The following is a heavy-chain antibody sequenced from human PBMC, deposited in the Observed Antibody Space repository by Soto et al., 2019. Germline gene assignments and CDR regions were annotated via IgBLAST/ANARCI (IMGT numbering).Heavy chain of an antibody. CDR1: GYPFTSYG. CDR3: ARDRLIAVTGLLHY. CDR2: ISAYNGKT. J-gene: IGHJ4*02. Sequence: QVQLVQSGAEVKKPGASVKVSCKTSGYPFTSYGINWVRQAPGQGPEWMGWISAYNGKTSYTQKFQGRVTMTTDTYTRTAYMELRSLSSHAPAVYYCARDRLIAVTGLLHYWGQGTLVTVSS. V-gene: IGHV1-18*01. D-gene: IGHD6-19*01.